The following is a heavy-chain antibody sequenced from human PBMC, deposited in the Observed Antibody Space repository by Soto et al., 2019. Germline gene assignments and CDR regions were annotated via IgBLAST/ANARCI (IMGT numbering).Heavy chain of an antibody. Sequence: EVQLVESGGGLVQPGGSLRLSCVVSGLTFSNYWMSWVRQAPGKGLEWVANINQDGSESYYVDSVKGRFTISRDNAKNSLYLQMTSLRAEDTAVYYRARPARECSSPGCANWGQGTLVTVSS. CDR2: INQDGSES. D-gene: IGHD2-2*01. J-gene: IGHJ4*02. CDR3: ARPARECSSPGCAN. V-gene: IGHV3-7*01. CDR1: GLTFSNYW.